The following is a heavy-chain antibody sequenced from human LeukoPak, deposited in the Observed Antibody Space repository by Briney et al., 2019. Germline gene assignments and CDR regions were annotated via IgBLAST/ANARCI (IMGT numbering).Heavy chain of an antibody. J-gene: IGHJ4*02. CDR1: GYSYTNYW. CDR2: IYPGDSDT. D-gene: IGHD5-18*01. CDR3: ARVDTAMVTTLGYFDY. V-gene: IGHV5-51*01. Sequence: GESLKISCKGSGYSYTNYWIGWVRQMPGKGLEWMGSIYPGDSDTRYSPPFQGQVTISADKSISTAYLQWSSLKASDTAMYYCARVDTAMVTTLGYFDYWGQGTLVTVSS.